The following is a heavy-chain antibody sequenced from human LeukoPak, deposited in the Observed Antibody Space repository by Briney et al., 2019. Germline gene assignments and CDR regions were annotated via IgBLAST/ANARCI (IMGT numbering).Heavy chain of an antibody. CDR2: IYTSGST. Sequence: PSETLSLTCTVSGGSISSGSYYWSWIRQPAGKGLEWIGRIYTSGSTNYNPSLKSRVTISVDTSKNQFSLKLSSVTAADTAVYYCARSNGVSYFDYWGQGNLVTVSS. CDR3: ARSNGVSYFDY. CDR1: GGSISSGSYY. V-gene: IGHV4-61*02. J-gene: IGHJ4*02. D-gene: IGHD2-8*01.